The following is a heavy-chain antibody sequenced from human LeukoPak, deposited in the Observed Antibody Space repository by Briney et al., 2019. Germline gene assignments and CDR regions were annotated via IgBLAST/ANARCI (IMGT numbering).Heavy chain of an antibody. Sequence: ASVKVSCKASGYTLTGYYMHWVRQAPGQGLEWMGRINPNSGGTNYAQKSQGRVTMTRDTSISTAYMELSRLRSDDTAVYYCARGVYDFWSGYLIDYWGQGTLVTVSS. CDR2: INPNSGGT. D-gene: IGHD3-3*01. V-gene: IGHV1-2*06. J-gene: IGHJ4*02. CDR1: GYTLTGYY. CDR3: ARGVYDFWSGYLIDY.